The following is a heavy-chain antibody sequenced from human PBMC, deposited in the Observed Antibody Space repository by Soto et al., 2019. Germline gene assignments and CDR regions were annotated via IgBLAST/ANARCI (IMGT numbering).Heavy chain of an antibody. CDR1: GFTFSSYG. D-gene: IGHD4-17*01. CDR3: AGESYGDYDGLHDY. V-gene: IGHV3-33*01. Sequence: QVQLVESGGGVVQPGRSLRLSCAASGFTFSSYGMHWVRQAPGKGLEWVAVIWYDGSNNYYADSVKGRFTISRDNSKNTLCFQMNSLRAEDTVVYYCAGESYGDYDGLHDYWGQGALVIVSS. CDR2: IWYDGSNN. J-gene: IGHJ4*02.